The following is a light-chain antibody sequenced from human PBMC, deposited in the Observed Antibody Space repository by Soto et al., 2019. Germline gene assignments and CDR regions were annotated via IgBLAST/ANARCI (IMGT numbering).Light chain of an antibody. J-gene: IGLJ3*02. Sequence: QSALTRPPSASGSPGQSVTISCTGTSTDVGAYNYVSWYQQHPGKAPKLMIYEVTKRPSGVPDRFSGSKSGNTASLTVSGLQTEDEADYYCGSHAGNSNLVFGGGTKVTVL. V-gene: IGLV2-8*01. CDR3: GSHAGNSNLV. CDR2: EVT. CDR1: STDVGAYNY.